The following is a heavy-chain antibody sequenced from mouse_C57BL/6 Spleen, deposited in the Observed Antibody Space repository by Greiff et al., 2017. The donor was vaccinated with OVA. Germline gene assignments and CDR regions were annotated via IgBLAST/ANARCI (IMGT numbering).Heavy chain of an antibody. J-gene: IGHJ3*01. V-gene: IGHV14-2*01. Sequence: EVKLVESGAELVKPGASVKLSCTASGFNIKDYYMHWVKQRTEQGLEWIGRIDPEDGETKYAPKFQGKATITADTSSNTAYLQLSSLTSEDTAVYYCACLYSNYAWFAYWGQGTLVTVSA. D-gene: IGHD2-5*01. CDR3: ACLYSNYAWFAY. CDR2: IDPEDGET. CDR1: GFNIKDYY.